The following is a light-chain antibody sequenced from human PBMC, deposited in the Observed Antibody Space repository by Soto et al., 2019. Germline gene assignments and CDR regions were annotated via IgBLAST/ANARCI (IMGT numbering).Light chain of an antibody. Sequence: EIVLAHSPGTLSLSPVESATLXPTSSQSVSSSYLAWYQQKPGQAPRLLIYGASSRATGIPDRFSGSGSGTDFTLTISRLEPEDFAVYYCQQYGSSPPKTFGQGTKVDIK. CDR1: QSVSSSY. J-gene: IGKJ1*01. CDR3: QQYGSSPPKT. V-gene: IGKV3-20*01. CDR2: GAS.